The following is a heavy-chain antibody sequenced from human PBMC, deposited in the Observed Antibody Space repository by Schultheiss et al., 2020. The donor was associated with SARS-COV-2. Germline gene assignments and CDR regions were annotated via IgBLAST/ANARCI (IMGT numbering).Heavy chain of an antibody. V-gene: IGHV3-9*01. J-gene: IGHJ4*02. CDR2: ISWNSGSI. CDR1: GFTFSSYG. Sequence: GGSLRLSCAASGFTFSSYGMHWVRQAPGKGLEWVSGISWNSGSIGYADSVKGRFTISRDNSKNTLYLQMNSLRAEDTAVYYCAKEESDYGDSNWGQGTLVTVSS. D-gene: IGHD4-17*01. CDR3: AKEESDYGDSN.